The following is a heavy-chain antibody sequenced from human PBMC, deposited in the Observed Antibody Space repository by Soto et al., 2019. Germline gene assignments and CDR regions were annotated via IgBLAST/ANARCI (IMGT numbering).Heavy chain of an antibody. CDR2: ISFSGTTI. CDR3: AREPNYGVVSRGY. CDR1: GFSFSSYS. J-gene: IGHJ4*02. D-gene: IGHD3-10*01. Sequence: EMQLVESGGGLVQPGGSLRLSCAASGFSFSSYSMYWVRQAPGKGLESVSYISFSGTTIYYADSVKGRFTISRDIAKKSLYLQMNNVRAEDTAVYYCAREPNYGVVSRGYWGQGTLVTVSS. V-gene: IGHV3-48*01.